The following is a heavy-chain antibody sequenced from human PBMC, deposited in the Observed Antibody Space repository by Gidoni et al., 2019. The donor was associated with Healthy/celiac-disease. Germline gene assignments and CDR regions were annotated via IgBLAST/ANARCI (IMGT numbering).Heavy chain of an antibody. CDR2: IWYEGSNK. Sequence: QVQLVESGGGVVQPGRSLRLSCAASGFTFSTFGMHWVRQAPGKGLEWVAVIWYEGSNKYYADSVKGRFTISRDNSKNTLYLQMNSLRAEDTAVYYCARDVLRFLGYYYYGMDVWGQGTTVTVSS. CDR1: GFTFSTFG. CDR3: ARDVLRFLGYYYYGMDV. D-gene: IGHD3-3*01. J-gene: IGHJ6*02. V-gene: IGHV3-33*01.